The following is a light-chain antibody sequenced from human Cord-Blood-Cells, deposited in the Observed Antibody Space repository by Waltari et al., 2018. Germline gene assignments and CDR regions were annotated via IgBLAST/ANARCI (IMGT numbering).Light chain of an antibody. J-gene: IGKJ2*01. Sequence: DIQMTQSPSSLSASVGDRVTITCQASQDISNYLNWYQQKPGKAPKLLIYDASNLETGVPSRFSESGSGTDFTFTISSLQPEDIATYYCQQYDNLPRYTFGQGTKLEIK. CDR3: QQYDNLPRYT. CDR2: DAS. V-gene: IGKV1-33*01. CDR1: QDISNY.